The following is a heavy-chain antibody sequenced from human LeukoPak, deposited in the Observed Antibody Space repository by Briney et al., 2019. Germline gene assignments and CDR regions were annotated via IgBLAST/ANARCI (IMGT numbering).Heavy chain of an antibody. J-gene: IGHJ4*02. V-gene: IGHV3-21*01. CDR3: AREGTAVATNFDY. CDR2: ISSSNGYI. D-gene: IGHD5-18*01. Sequence: NPGGSLRLSCAASGFTFSSYSMNWVRQAPGKGLEWVSSISSSNGYIYYADSVKGRFTISRDNAKNSLYLQMNSLRAEDTAVYYCAREGTAVATNFDYWGQGTLVTVSS. CDR1: GFTFSSYS.